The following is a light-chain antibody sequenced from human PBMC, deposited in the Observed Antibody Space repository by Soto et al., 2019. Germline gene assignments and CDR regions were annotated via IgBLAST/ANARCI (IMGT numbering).Light chain of an antibody. CDR2: DVN. V-gene: IGLV2-14*01. J-gene: IGLJ2*01. CDR1: SGDVGGYDF. CDR3: SSYMSTRTVE. Sequence: QSALTQPASVSGSSGQSITISCTGTSGDVGGYDFVSWYQQYPGKAPKLMIYDVNNRPSGVSSRFSGSKSGNTASLTISGLQPEDEADYYCSSYMSTRTVEFGGGTKLTV.